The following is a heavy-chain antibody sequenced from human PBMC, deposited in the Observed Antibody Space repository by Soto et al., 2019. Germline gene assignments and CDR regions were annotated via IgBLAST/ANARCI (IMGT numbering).Heavy chain of an antibody. J-gene: IGHJ5*02. V-gene: IGHV1-2*02. Sequence: GASVKVSCKASGYTFNDYKIHWVRQAPGQGLEWMGWINPKSDVTNYAHKFKDRVTMTRDTSNNTAYLDLSRLTFDDTALYYCARGSMLSAALSTWLDPWGQGTPVTVSS. CDR1: GYTFNDYK. CDR3: ARGSMLSAALSTWLDP. CDR2: INPKSDVT. D-gene: IGHD3-16*02.